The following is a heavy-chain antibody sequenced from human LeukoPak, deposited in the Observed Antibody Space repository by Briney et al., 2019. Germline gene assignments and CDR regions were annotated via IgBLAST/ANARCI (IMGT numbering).Heavy chain of an antibody. D-gene: IGHD1-7*01. CDR2: IYYSGST. V-gene: IGHV4-39*01. CDR3: AMTGTTGDFDY. Sequence: PSETLSLTCTVSGGSISSSSYYWGWIRQPPGKGLEWIGSIYYSGSTYYNPSLKSRVTISVDTSKNQFSLKLSSVTAADTAVYYCAMTGTTGDFDYWGQGTLVTVSS. J-gene: IGHJ4*02. CDR1: GGSISSSSYY.